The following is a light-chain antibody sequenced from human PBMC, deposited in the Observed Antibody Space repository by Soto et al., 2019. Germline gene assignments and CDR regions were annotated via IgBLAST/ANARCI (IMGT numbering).Light chain of an antibody. CDR2: EVS. CDR1: SSDVGSYNL. CDR3: CSYSGSSTLAV. J-gene: IGLJ7*01. Sequence: QSALTQPASVSGSPVQSITISCTGTSSDVGSYNLVSWYQQHPTKAPKLMIYEVSERPSGVSNRFSGSKSDNTASLTISGLQAEDEADYFFCSYSGSSTLAVFGGGTQLTVL. V-gene: IGLV2-23*02.